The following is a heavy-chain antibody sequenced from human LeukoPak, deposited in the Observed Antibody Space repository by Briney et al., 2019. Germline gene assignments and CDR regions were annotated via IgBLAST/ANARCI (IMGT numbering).Heavy chain of an antibody. CDR2: ISASGAST. D-gene: IGHD3-9*01. J-gene: IGHJ4*02. V-gene: IGHV3-23*01. Sequence: GGSLRLSCAASGFTFSTYAMSWVRQAPGKGLEWVSVISASGASTYNADSVKGRFTMSRDNSKNTVYLQMNSLRAEDTAVYYCAKDYSAGYYYFDNWGQGTLVTVSS. CDR3: AKDYSAGYYYFDN. CDR1: GFTFSTYA.